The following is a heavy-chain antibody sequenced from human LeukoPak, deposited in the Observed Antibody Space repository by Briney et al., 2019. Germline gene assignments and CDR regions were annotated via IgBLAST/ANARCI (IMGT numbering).Heavy chain of an antibody. CDR2: INPNSGGT. Sequence: ASVKVSCKASGYSFTGYYMHWVRQAPGQGLEWMGWINPNSGGTKYAQKFQGWVTMTRDTSISTAYMELSRLRSDDTAVYYCARANCSSTSCLYYFDYWGQGTLVTVSS. CDR1: GYSFTGYY. V-gene: IGHV1-2*04. J-gene: IGHJ4*02. D-gene: IGHD2-2*01. CDR3: ARANCSSTSCLYYFDY.